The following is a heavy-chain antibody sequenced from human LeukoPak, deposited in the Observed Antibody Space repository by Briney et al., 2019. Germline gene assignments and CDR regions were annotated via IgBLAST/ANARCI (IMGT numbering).Heavy chain of an antibody. Sequence: ASVKVSCKASGYTFVSYGISWVRQAPGQGLEWMGWISANSGNRDYAQKLQGRVTMTTDTSTSTAYMELRSLRSDDTAVYYRARRSRDGYNSPLDYWGQGTLVTVSS. CDR1: GYTFVSYG. J-gene: IGHJ4*02. CDR3: ARRSRDGYNSPLDY. D-gene: IGHD5-24*01. CDR2: ISANSGNR. V-gene: IGHV1-18*01.